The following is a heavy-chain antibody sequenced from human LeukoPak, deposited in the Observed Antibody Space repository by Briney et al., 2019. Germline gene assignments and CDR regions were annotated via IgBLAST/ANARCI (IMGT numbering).Heavy chain of an antibody. CDR2: IHSDGST. D-gene: IGHD5-18*01. V-gene: IGHV3-66*01. CDR1: GFIVSSNH. J-gene: IGHJ4*02. Sequence: GGSLRLSCAASGFIVSSNHMSWVRQAPGKGLEWVSIIHSDGSTYYADSVKGRFTASRDNSKNTLYLQMNSLRAEDTAVYYCARDSVDTVMVTKFDSWGQGSLVTVSS. CDR3: ARDSVDTVMVTKFDS.